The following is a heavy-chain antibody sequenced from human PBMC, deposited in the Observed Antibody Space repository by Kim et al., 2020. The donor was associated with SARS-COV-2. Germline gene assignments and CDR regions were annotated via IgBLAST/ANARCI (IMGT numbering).Heavy chain of an antibody. J-gene: IGHJ4*02. V-gene: IGHV3-33*06. CDR3: AKDNRSTMVRGHVDY. Sequence: DSVTGRVTSSRDNSRNTLYLQMNSLRAEDTAVYYWAKDNRSTMVRGHVDYWGQGTLVTVSS. D-gene: IGHD3-10*01.